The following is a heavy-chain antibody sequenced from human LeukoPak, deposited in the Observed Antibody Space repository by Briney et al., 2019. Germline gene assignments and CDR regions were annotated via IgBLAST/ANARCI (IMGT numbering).Heavy chain of an antibody. CDR2: ISGSGGST. Sequence: GGALRLSCAASGFTFSSYAMSWVRQAPGKGLEWDSAISGSGGSTYYADSVKGRFTISRDNSKNTLYLQMNTLRPQDTAVHYCAKSHDYGAYKVFFDYWGQGTLVTVSS. CDR1: GFTFSSYA. V-gene: IGHV3-23*01. J-gene: IGHJ4*02. CDR3: AKSHDYGAYKVFFDY. D-gene: IGHD4-17*01.